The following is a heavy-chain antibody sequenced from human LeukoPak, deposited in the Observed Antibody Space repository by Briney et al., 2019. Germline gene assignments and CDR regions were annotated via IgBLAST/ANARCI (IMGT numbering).Heavy chain of an antibody. Sequence: SGGSLRLSCAASGFTLSSHAMHWVRQAPGKGLEWVVVISYDGSNKYYADSVKGRFTISRDNSKNTLYLQMNSLRAEDTAVYYCARLTGYIRPRGLDYWGQGTLVTVSS. CDR2: ISYDGSNK. D-gene: IGHD5-12*01. CDR1: GFTLSSHA. V-gene: IGHV3-30-3*01. J-gene: IGHJ4*02. CDR3: ARLTGYIRPRGLDY.